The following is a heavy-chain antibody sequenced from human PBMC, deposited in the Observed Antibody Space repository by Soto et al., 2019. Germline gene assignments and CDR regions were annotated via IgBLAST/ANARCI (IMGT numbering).Heavy chain of an antibody. Sequence: QVQLEQSGAEVKKPGSSVKVSCKASGGTFSTHAIIWVRQAPGQGLAWVGGIIPAFGTTYFAQEFQGRVTLSADDLATTAYMEASSLSSEDTAVYYCARGYCSGGNCYSGMDVWGQGTTVTVSS. J-gene: IGHJ6*02. CDR1: GGTFSTHA. V-gene: IGHV1-69*01. CDR2: IIPAFGTT. CDR3: ARGYCSGGNCYSGMDV. D-gene: IGHD2-15*01.